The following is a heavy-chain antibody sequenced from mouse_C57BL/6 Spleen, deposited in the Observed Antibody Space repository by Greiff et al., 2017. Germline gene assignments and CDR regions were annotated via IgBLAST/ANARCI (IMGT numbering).Heavy chain of an antibody. V-gene: IGHV1-55*01. CDR3: ARVEVPY. CDR2: IYPGGGCT. J-gene: IGHJ3*01. Sequence: ESGAGLVKPGASVKLSCKASGYTFPGYWITWVSQRPGKGLEWVGVIYPGGGCTNYNEKFKSKATLTVDTSSSTAYMQLSSLTSEGSAVYYCARVEVPYWGQGTLVTVSA. CDR1: GYTFPGYW.